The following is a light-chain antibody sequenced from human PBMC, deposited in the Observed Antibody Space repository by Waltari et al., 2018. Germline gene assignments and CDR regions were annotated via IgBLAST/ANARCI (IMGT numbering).Light chain of an antibody. CDR1: NMVSRS. J-gene: IGLJ3*02. V-gene: IGLV3-21*04. Sequence: SYVLTQPPSVSVAPRKAATIPCGGDNMVSRSVHWYQQKPGRAPVLVISADDDRPSGIPERFSGSNSGNTATLTISGVEAGDEADYFCQVWDNDSDHWVFGGGTKLTVL. CDR2: ADD. CDR3: QVWDNDSDHWV.